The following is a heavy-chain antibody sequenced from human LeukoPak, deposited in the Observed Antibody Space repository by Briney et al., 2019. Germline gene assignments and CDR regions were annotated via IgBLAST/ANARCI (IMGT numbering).Heavy chain of an antibody. J-gene: IGHJ4*02. CDR3: ARAQQWLARIDY. CDR1: GGSISSGSYY. CDR2: IYTSGST. V-gene: IGHV4-61*02. Sequence: SETLSLTCTVSGGSISSGSYYWSWIRQPAGKGLEWIGRIYTSGSTNYNPSLKSRVTISVDTSKNQFSLKLSSVTAADTAVYYCARAQQWLARIDYWGQGSLVTVSS. D-gene: IGHD6-19*01.